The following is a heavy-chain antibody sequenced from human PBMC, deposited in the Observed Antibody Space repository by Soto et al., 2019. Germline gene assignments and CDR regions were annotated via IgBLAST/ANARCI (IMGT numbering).Heavy chain of an antibody. CDR1: VGTFSSYA. D-gene: IGHD2-21*02. CDR2: IIPIFGTA. J-gene: IGHJ2*01. V-gene: IGHV1-69*13. Sequence: ASVKVSCKASVGTFSSYAISWVRQAHGQGLEWMGGIIPIFGTANYAQKFQGRVTITADESTSTAYMELSSLRSEDTAVYYCARERGLRCGGDCYPNYWYFDLWGRGTLVTVSS. CDR3: ARERGLRCGGDCYPNYWYFDL.